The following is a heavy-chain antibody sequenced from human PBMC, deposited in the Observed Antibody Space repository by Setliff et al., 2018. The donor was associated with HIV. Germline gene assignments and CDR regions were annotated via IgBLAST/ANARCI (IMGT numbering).Heavy chain of an antibody. Sequence: SETLSLTCTVSGGSISSSNYYWGWIRQPPGKGLEYIGSMHYSGSTYYNPSLKSRVTISVDTSKNQFSLKVSSVTAADTAVYYCARVARGGHSSRWYYFDYWGQGTLVTVSS. J-gene: IGHJ4*02. CDR1: GGSISSSNYY. CDR2: MHYSGST. CDR3: ARVARGGHSSRWYYFDY. D-gene: IGHD6-13*01. V-gene: IGHV4-39*07.